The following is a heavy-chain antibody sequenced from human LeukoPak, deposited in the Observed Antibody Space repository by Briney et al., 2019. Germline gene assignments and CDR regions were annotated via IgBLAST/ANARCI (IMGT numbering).Heavy chain of an antibody. D-gene: IGHD2-2*01. Sequence: PGGSLRLSCAASGFTFSSYAMTWVRQAPGQGPEWVSTISGDGGSTFYADSVKGRFTISRDSSKKTLYLQMNILRAEDTAVYYCAKSDCSYISCYVLDYWGQGTQVTVSS. CDR1: GFTFSSYA. CDR3: AKSDCSYISCYVLDY. J-gene: IGHJ4*02. CDR2: ISGDGGST. V-gene: IGHV3-23*01.